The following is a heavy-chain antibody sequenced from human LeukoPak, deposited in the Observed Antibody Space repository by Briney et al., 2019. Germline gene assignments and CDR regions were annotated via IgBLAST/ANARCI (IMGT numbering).Heavy chain of an antibody. CDR1: GSPFTNTW. Sequence: PGGSWRLSCPPSGSPFTNTWMSWSRQLPGTGREWVGRIEMQFDGATTQYAAPVKDRFTISRDNSKNTLYLQMNNLKTEDTAVYYCTKEYYGSGSDIDVWGKGTTVTVSS. V-gene: IGHV3-15*04. J-gene: IGHJ6*03. CDR3: TKEYYGSGSDIDV. CDR2: IEMQFDGATT. D-gene: IGHD3-22*01.